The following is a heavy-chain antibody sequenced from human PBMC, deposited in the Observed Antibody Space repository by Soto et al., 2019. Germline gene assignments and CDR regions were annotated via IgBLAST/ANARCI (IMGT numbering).Heavy chain of an antibody. V-gene: IGHV6-1*01. J-gene: IGHJ4*02. CDR3: ARSRDCTSATCLNDY. CDR1: GDSVSSNSAA. D-gene: IGHD2-8*02. CDR2: TYYRSKWYY. Sequence: PSQTLSLTCAISGDSVSSNSAAWNWIRQSPSRGLEWLGRTYYRSKWYYNYAVPVKSRITINPDTSKNQFSLQLNSVTPEDTAVDFCARSRDCTSATCLNDYWGPGTLVTVSS.